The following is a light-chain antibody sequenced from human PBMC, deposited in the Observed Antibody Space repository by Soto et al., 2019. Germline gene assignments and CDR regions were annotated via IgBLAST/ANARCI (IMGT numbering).Light chain of an antibody. V-gene: IGLV4-69*01. Sequence: QPVLTQSPSASASLGASVKLTCTLSSGRSSYAIAWHQQQPEKGPRYLMKLNSDGSHSKGDGIPDRFSGSSSGAERYLTISSLQSEDEADYYCQTWGTGIHYVFGTGTKVTVL. J-gene: IGLJ1*01. CDR3: QTWGTGIHYV. CDR2: LNSDGSH. CDR1: SGRSSYA.